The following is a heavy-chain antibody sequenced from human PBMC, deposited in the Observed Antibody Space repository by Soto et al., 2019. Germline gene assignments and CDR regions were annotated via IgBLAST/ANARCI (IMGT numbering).Heavy chain of an antibody. D-gene: IGHD6-13*01. J-gene: IGHJ4*02. CDR2: FDPEDGET. Sequence: ASVKVSCKVSGYTLTELSMHWVRQAPGKGLEWMGGFDPEDGETIYAQKFQGRVTMTADTSTDTAYMELSSLRSEDTAVYYCATGPKQLVRFYDYWGQGTLVTVSS. V-gene: IGHV1-24*01. CDR1: GYTLTELS. CDR3: ATGPKQLVRFYDY.